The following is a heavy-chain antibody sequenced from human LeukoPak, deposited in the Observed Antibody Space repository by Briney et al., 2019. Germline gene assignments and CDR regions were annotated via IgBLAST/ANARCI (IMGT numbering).Heavy chain of an antibody. V-gene: IGHV6-1*01. Sequence: SQTLSLTCAISGDSVSSNSAAWNWIRQSPSRGLEWLGRTYYRSKWYNDYAVSVKSRITINPDTSKNQFSLQLNSVTPEDTAVYYCARAMITFGGVIVSNWFDPWAREPWSPSPQ. CDR1: GDSVSSNSAA. J-gene: IGHJ5*02. CDR2: TYYRSKWYN. CDR3: ARAMITFGGVIVSNWFDP. D-gene: IGHD3-16*02.